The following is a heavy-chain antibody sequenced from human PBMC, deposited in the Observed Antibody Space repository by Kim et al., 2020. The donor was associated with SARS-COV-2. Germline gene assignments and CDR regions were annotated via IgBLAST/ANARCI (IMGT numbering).Heavy chain of an antibody. D-gene: IGHD6-6*01. CDR3: AKDTGSSSSGLYYYYGMDV. J-gene: IGHJ6*02. Sequence: GGSLRLSCAASGFTFDDYAMHWVRQAPGKGLEWVSGISWNSGSIGYADSVKGRFTISRDNAKNSLYLQMNSLRAEDTALYYCAKDTGSSSSGLYYYYGMDVWGQGTTVTVSS. CDR1: GFTFDDYA. CDR2: ISWNSGSI. V-gene: IGHV3-9*01.